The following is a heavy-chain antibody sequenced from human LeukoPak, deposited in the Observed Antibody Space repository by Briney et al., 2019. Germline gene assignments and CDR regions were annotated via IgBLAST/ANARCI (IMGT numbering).Heavy chain of an antibody. D-gene: IGHD1-26*01. V-gene: IGHV4-59*08. Sequence: SETLSLTCTVSGGSLSSYYWSWIRQPPGKGLEYIGYINYSGSTDYNPSLRSRATISVDTSKNQFSLKLSSVTAADTAVYYCARHHSGSYSYFDYWGQGTLVTVSS. CDR3: ARHHSGSYSYFDY. CDR2: INYSGST. J-gene: IGHJ4*02. CDR1: GGSLSSYY.